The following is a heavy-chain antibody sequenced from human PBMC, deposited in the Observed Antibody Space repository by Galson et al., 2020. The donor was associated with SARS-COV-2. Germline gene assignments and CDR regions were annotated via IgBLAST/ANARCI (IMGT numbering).Heavy chain of an antibody. CDR1: GFTFDDYA. D-gene: IGHD3-10*01. CDR3: AKDYYGSGSYFGY. V-gene: IGHV3-9*01. Sequence: GGSLRLSCAASGFTFDDYAMHWVRQAPGKGLEWVSGISWNSGSIGYADSVKGRFTISRDNAKNSLYLQMNSLRAEDTALYYCAKDYYGSGSYFGYWCQGTLVTVSS. J-gene: IGHJ4*02. CDR2: ISWNSGSI.